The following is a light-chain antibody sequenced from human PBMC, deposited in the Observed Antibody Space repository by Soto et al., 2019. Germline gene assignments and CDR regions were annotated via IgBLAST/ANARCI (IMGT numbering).Light chain of an antibody. CDR2: AAS. Sequence: DWVPNACQASQVISTSLAWYQVKPGKAPKLLIYAASTLESGVPSRFSATVSGTEFSLTITSLQPEDFATYYCQQLFYSPISSAHGTRLEIK. CDR3: QQLFYSPIS. J-gene: IGKJ5*01. V-gene: IGKV1-9*01. CDR1: QVISTS.